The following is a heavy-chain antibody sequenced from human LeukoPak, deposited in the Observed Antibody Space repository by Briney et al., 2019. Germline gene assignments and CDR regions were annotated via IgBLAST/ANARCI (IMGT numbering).Heavy chain of an antibody. Sequence: SETLSLTCTVSGGAFTSHYWTWIRQSPVKGLEWIGDISNSGSTSYNPSLKSRVTISIDASKNQFSLKLSSVTAADTAVYYCGRDALVGYFSYYYMDVWGKGTTVTASS. J-gene: IGHJ6*03. D-gene: IGHD2-15*01. CDR2: ISNSGST. CDR1: GGAFTSHY. V-gene: IGHV4-59*11. CDR3: GRDALVGYFSYYYMDV.